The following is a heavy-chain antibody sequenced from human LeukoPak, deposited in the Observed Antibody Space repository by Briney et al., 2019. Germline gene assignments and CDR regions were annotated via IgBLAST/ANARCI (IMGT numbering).Heavy chain of an antibody. CDR2: ISSSSSYI. D-gene: IGHD6-19*01. V-gene: IGHV3-21*01. Sequence: KPGGSLRLSCAASGFTFSSYSMNWVRQAPGKGLEWVSSISSSSSYIYYADSVKGRFTISRDNAKNSLYLQMNSLRAEDTAVYYCARDSIAVAGTGFDYWGQGTLVTVSS. J-gene: IGHJ4*02. CDR3: ARDSIAVAGTGFDY. CDR1: GFTFSSYS.